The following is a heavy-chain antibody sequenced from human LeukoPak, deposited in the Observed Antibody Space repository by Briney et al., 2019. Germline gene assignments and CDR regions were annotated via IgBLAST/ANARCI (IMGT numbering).Heavy chain of an antibody. D-gene: IGHD5-18*01. CDR2: FDPEDGET. V-gene: IGHV1-24*01. J-gene: IGHJ4*02. CDR1: GHTLTELS. Sequence: ASVKVSCKVSGHTLTELSMHWVRQAPGKGLEWMGGFDPEDGETIYAQKFQGRVTMTEDTSTDTAYMELSSLRSEDTAVYYCATSGLGYSYGYDFDYWGQGTLVTVSS. CDR3: ATSGLGYSYGYDFDY.